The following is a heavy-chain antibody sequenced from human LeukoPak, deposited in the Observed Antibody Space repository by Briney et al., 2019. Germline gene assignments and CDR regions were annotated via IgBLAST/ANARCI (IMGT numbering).Heavy chain of an antibody. V-gene: IGHV3-48*04. CDR2: ISSSSTI. Sequence: GGSLRLSCAASGFTFSSYSMNWVRQAPGKGLEWVSYISSSSTIYYADSVKGRFTISRDNAKNSLYLRMNSLRAEDTAVYYCARARARYGYGHYYYYMDVWGKGTTVTISS. J-gene: IGHJ6*03. CDR3: ARARARYGYGHYYYYMDV. D-gene: IGHD5-18*01. CDR1: GFTFSSYS.